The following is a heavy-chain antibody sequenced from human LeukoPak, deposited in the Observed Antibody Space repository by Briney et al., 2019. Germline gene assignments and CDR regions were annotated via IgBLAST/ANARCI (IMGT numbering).Heavy chain of an antibody. CDR3: ARGTEPSVTSVTHFDS. CDR2: IRGSGCST. V-gene: IGHV3-23*01. D-gene: IGHD4-17*01. CDR1: GFTFSRYA. J-gene: IGHJ4*02. Sequence: GGSLRLSCAASGFTFSRYAMSCVRQAPGKGLEWVSPIRGSGCSTYYADSVKGRFTISRDNSKHTLYLQMSSPGAEDTAVYYCARGTEPSVTSVTHFDSWGQGTLVTVSS.